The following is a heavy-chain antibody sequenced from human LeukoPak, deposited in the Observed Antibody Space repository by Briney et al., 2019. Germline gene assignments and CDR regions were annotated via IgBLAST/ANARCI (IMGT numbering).Heavy chain of an antibody. J-gene: IGHJ3*02. Sequence: TGESLKISCKGSGYSFTSYWIGWVRQMPGKGLEWMGIIYPGDSDTRYSPSFQGQVTISADKSISTAYLQWSSLKASDTAMYYCASPRHSSGWYGAFDIWGQGTMVTVSS. CDR3: ASPRHSSGWYGAFDI. CDR1: GYSFTSYW. D-gene: IGHD6-19*01. V-gene: IGHV5-51*01. CDR2: IYPGDSDT.